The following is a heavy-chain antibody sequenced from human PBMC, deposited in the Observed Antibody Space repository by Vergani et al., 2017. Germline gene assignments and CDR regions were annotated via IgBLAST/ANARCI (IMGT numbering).Heavy chain of an antibody. V-gene: IGHV3-33*01. Sequence: QVQLVESGGGVVQPGRSLRLSCAASGFTFSSYGMHWVRQAPGKGLEWVAVIWYDGSNKYYADSVKGRFTISRDNSKNTLYLQMNSLRAEDTAVYYCARALSGWAENFDYWGQGTLVTVSS. CDR2: IWYDGSNK. CDR1: GFTFSSYG. D-gene: IGHD6-19*01. CDR3: ARALSGWAENFDY. J-gene: IGHJ4*02.